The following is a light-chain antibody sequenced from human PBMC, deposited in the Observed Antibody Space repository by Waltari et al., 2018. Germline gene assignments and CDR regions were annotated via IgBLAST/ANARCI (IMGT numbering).Light chain of an antibody. CDR2: RAS. Sequence: DIHMTQSPSSLSASVGDRVTITCRASQGISNWLAWYQQKPGKAPELLIYRASSLETGVPPKFSVRGSWTDFTLTINSLQAEDFAVYYCQQHYNIPHSFGQGTKVEIK. CDR1: QGISNW. CDR3: QQHYNIPHS. V-gene: IGKV1-NL1*01. J-gene: IGKJ2*03.